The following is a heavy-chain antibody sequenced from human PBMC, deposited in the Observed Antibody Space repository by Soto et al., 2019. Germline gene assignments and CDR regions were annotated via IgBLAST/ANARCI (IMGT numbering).Heavy chain of an antibody. CDR2: ISYDGSNK. CDR3: ARYTADIWGFDY. V-gene: IGHV3-30*03. CDR1: GFTFNNYN. Sequence: QVYLVESGGGVVQPGRSLRLSCAASGFTFNNYNMHWVRQAPGKGLEWVARISYDGSNKNYPDSVKGRFIISRDNSENTLYLQMTSLRIEVTAVYYCARYTADIWGFDYWGQGSLVTVSS. J-gene: IGHJ4*02. D-gene: IGHD3-16*01.